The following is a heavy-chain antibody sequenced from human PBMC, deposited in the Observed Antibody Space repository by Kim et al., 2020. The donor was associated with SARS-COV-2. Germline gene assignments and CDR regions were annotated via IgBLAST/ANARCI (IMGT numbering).Heavy chain of an antibody. D-gene: IGHD2-21*01. Sequence: GGSLRLSCAASGFTFSSYAMHWVRQAPGKGLEWVAVISCDGSNTYYADSVKGRFTISRDNSKNTLYLQMSSLRAEDTAVYYCARDLGYVVPLVNYYYG. CDR3: ARDLGYVVPLVNYYYG. CDR1: GFTFSSYA. CDR2: ISCDGSNT. V-gene: IGHV3-30*14. J-gene: IGHJ6*01.